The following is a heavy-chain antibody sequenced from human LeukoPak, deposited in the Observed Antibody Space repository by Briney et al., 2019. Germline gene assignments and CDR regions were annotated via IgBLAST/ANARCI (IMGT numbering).Heavy chain of an antibody. J-gene: IGHJ6*02. CDR2: VYPGDSDT. V-gene: IGHV5-51*01. D-gene: IGHD3-10*01. CDR1: GYSITSYW. Sequence: GESLKISCKGSGYSITSYWIGWVRQMPGKGLEWMGIVYPGDSDTRYSPSFQGQVTISADKSISTAYLQWSSLKASDTAMYYCARTMVRGVYYYYYGMDVWGQGTTVTVSS. CDR3: ARTMVRGVYYYYYGMDV.